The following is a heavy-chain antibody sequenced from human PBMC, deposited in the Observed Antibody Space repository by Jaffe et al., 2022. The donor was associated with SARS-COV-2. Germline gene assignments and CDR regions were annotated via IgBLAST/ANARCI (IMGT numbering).Heavy chain of an antibody. CDR1: GFYFSSYG. Sequence: QVQLVESGGGVVQPGRSLRLSCAASGFYFSSYGMHWVRQAPGKGLQWVTFISYDGSDKSYADSVKGRFTISRDNSKNTLYLQMNSLRAEDTALYYCARDPPYNSSGYSGFWGQGTLVTVSS. D-gene: IGHD3-22*01. CDR2: ISYDGSDK. V-gene: IGHV3-30*04. J-gene: IGHJ4*02. CDR3: ARDPPYNSSGYSGF.